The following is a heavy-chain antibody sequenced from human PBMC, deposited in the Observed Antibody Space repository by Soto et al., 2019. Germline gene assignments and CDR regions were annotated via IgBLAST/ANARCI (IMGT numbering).Heavy chain of an antibody. D-gene: IGHD3-3*01. CDR3: ARNNFWSGYFLVSALNWFDP. Sequence: PGESLKISCKGSGYSFTSYWIGCVRQMPGKGLEWMGIIYPGDSDTRYSPSFQGQVTISADKSISTAYLQWSSLKASDTAMYYCARNNFWSGYFLVSALNWFDPWGQGTLVTVSS. CDR1: GYSFTSYW. J-gene: IGHJ5*02. V-gene: IGHV5-51*01. CDR2: IYPGDSDT.